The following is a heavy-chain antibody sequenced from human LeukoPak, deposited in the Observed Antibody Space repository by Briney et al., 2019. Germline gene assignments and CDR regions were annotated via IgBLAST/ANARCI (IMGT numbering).Heavy chain of an antibody. J-gene: IGHJ6*02. CDR3: AAPTYYYGSGSYSYYYYGMDV. D-gene: IGHD3-10*01. V-gene: IGHV3-66*01. CDR2: IYSGGST. Sequence: GGSLRLSCAASGFTVSSNYMSWVRQAPGKGLEWVSVIYSGGSTYYADSVKGRFTISRDNSKNTLYLQMNSLRAEDTAVYYCAAPTYYYGSGSYSYYYYGMDVWGQGTTVTVSS. CDR1: GFTVSSNY.